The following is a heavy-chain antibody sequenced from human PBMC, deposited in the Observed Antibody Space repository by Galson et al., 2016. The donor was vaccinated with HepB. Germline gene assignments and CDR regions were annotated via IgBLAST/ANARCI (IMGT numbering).Heavy chain of an antibody. V-gene: IGHV4-4*02. CDR1: GGSISSSNW. CDR2: IYHIGST. D-gene: IGHD5-12*01. CDR3: ARASHSGYDWYFDL. J-gene: IGHJ2*01. Sequence: ETLSLTCAVSGGSISSSNWWSWVRQPSGKGLEWIGEIYHIGSTKYNPSLKSRVTISVDKSKNQFSLKLSSVTAADTAVYYCARASHSGYDWYFDLWGRGTLVTVSS.